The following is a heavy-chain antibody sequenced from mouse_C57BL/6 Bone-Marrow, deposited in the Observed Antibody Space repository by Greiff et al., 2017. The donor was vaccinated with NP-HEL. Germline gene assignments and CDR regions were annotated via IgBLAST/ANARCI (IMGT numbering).Heavy chain of an antibody. V-gene: IGHV5-6*01. CDR3: ARQPYYDYSFAY. Sequence: EVKLVESGGDLVKPGGSLKLSCAASGFTFSSYGMSWVRQTPDKRLEWVATISRGGGYTYYPDSLKGRSTISRDNAKNTQYLQMSSLKCEDTAMYDCARQPYYDYSFAYWGQGTLVTVSA. CDR1: GFTFSSYG. D-gene: IGHD2-4*01. J-gene: IGHJ3*01. CDR2: ISRGGGYT.